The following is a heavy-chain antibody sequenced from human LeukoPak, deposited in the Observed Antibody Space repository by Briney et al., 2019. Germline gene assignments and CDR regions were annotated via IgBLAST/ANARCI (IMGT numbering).Heavy chain of an antibody. D-gene: IGHD5-18*01. J-gene: IGHJ4*02. CDR3: ARGQRGYPY. V-gene: IGHV4-59*01. CDR2: IYYSGIT. CDR1: GGSITGYY. Sequence: PSETLSLTRTVSGGSITGYYWSWIRQPPGKGLEWIAYIYYSGITNYNPSLKSRVTVSVDMSKSQVSLQLSSVTAADTAVYYCARGQRGYPYWGQGTLVTVSS.